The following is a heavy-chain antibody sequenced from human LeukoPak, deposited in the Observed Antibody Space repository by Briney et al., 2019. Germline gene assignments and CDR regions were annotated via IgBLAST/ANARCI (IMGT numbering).Heavy chain of an antibody. D-gene: IGHD6-13*01. CDR2: IWYDESNK. Sequence: PGGSLRLSCEASGFTFSSYGMHWVRQAPGKGLEWVAVIWYDESNKYYADSVKGRFTISRDNSKNTLYLQMNSLRAEDTAVYYCARAAGQYSASWYVFDSWGQGTLVTVSS. CDR3: ARAAGQYSASWYVFDS. CDR1: GFTFSSYG. J-gene: IGHJ4*02. V-gene: IGHV3-33*01.